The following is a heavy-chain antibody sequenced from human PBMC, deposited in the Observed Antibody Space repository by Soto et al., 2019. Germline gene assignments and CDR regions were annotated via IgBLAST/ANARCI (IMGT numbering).Heavy chain of an antibody. CDR1: GFTFSSYA. D-gene: IGHD3-3*01. J-gene: IGHJ4*02. V-gene: IGHV3-64*04. CDR3: AKEPNYDFWSGYYLNYYFDY. CDR2: ISSNGGST. Sequence: GGSLRLSCSASGFTFSSYAMHWVRQAPGKGLEYVSAISSNGGSTYYADSVKGRFTISRDNSKNTLYLQMNSLRAEDTAVYYCAKEPNYDFWSGYYLNYYFDYWGQGTLVTVS.